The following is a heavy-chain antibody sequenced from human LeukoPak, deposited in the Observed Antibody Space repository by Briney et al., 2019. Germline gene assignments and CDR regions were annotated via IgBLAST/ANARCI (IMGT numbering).Heavy chain of an antibody. CDR1: GFTGSHNY. J-gene: IGHJ5*02. CDR3: IVFGDSNH. V-gene: IGHV3-53*01. D-gene: IGHD4-17*01. Sequence: GGSLRLSCAASGFTGSHNYMSWVRQAPGKGLEWVSATHSSGGTYYADSVKGRFTISRDTSKNTLYHQINSLSVEDTAVYYCIVFGDSNHWGEGTLVTVSS. CDR2: THSSGGT.